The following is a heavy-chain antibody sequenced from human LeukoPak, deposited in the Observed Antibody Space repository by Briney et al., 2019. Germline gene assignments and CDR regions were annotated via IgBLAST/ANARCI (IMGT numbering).Heavy chain of an antibody. CDR2: INHSGST. Sequence: PSETLSLACTVSGGSISSSSYYWGWIRQPPGKGLEWIGEINHSGSTNYNPSLKSRVTISVDTSKNQFSLKLSSVTAADTAVYYCASLYSSSWYGGDYWGQGTLVTVSS. D-gene: IGHD6-13*01. J-gene: IGHJ4*02. CDR3: ASLYSSSWYGGDY. V-gene: IGHV4-39*07. CDR1: GGSISSSSYY.